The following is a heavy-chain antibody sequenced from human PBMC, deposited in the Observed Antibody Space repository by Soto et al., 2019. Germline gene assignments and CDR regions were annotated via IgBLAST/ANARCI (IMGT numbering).Heavy chain of an antibody. D-gene: IGHD5-18*01. CDR1: GVTLTNIW. V-gene: IGHV3-15*07. Sequence: GWSLRLSCAFSGVTLTNIWMNLVRQAPGKGPEWVGRIKSKTDGGTTDYAAPVKGRFTISRDDSENTLYLQMNSLKTEDTAVYYCSHGYYQYFDSWGQGTLVTVSS. CDR3: SHGYYQYFDS. J-gene: IGHJ4*02. CDR2: IKSKTDGGTT.